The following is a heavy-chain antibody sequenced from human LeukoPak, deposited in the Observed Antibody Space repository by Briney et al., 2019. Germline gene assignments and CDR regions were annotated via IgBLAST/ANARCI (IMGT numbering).Heavy chain of an antibody. CDR2: IYYSGST. Sequence: PPETLSLTCTVPGGSLSSGSYYSGWARQPPRKGLEWIGYIYYSGSTNYNPFLKSRVTISVDTSKNQFSLKLSSVTAADTAVYYCARVGRGYFPPNWGQGTLVTVSS. J-gene: IGHJ4*02. CDR1: GGSLSSGSYY. CDR3: ARVGRGYFPPN. V-gene: IGHV4-61*01. D-gene: IGHD3-10*01.